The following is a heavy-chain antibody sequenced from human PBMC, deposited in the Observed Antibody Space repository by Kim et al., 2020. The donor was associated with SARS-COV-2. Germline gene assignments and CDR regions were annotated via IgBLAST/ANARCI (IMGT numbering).Heavy chain of an antibody. J-gene: IGHJ6*02. CDR1: GFTFSSYA. D-gene: IGHD4-4*01. CDR2: ISYDGSNK. Sequence: GGSLRLSCAASGFTFSSYAMHWVRQAPGKGLEWVAVISYDGSNKYYADSVKGRFTISRDNSKNTLYLQMNSLRAEDTAVYYCARDYSNYGPTHELYYYYGMDVWGQGTTVTVSS. CDR3: ARDYSNYGPTHELYYYYGMDV. V-gene: IGHV3-30*04.